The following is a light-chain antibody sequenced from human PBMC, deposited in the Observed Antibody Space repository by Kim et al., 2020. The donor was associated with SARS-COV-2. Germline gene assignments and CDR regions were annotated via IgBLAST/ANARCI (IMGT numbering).Light chain of an antibody. CDR2: DKP. J-gene: IGLJ3*02. V-gene: IGLV3-19*01. CDR1: S. Sequence: SATWYQQKPGQAPSLLIYDKPPRPSGIPDRFSGSSSGNTASLTITEAQAEDEADYYCGSRASNAEHQWVFGGGTQLTVL. CDR3: GSRASNAEHQWV.